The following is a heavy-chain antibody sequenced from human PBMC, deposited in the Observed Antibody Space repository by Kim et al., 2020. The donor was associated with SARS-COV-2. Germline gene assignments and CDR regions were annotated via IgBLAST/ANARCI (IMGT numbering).Heavy chain of an antibody. J-gene: IGHJ4*02. CDR2: IRQDGSEK. CDR3: AAQWHTPFDY. D-gene: IGHD6-19*01. CDR1: GFTFSDYW. Sequence: GGSLRLSCEASGFTFSDYWMSWVRQAPGKGLEWVANIRQDGSEKYYVDSVRGRFTISRDNAKNSLYLQINTLRAEDTAVYYCAAQWHTPFDYWGQGTLVTVSS. V-gene: IGHV3-7*01.